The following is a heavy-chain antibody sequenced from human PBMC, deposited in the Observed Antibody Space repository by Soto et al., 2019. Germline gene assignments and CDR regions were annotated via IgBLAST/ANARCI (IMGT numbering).Heavy chain of an antibody. CDR2: IWYDGSNK. J-gene: IGHJ6*03. CDR1: GFTFSSYG. CDR3: ARDSLGYCSGGSCYSDYYYYMDV. V-gene: IGHV3-33*01. Sequence: QVLLVESGGGVVQPGRSLRLSCAASGFTFSSYGMHWVRQAPGKGLEWVAVIWYDGSNKYYADSVKGRFTISRDNSKNTLYLQMNSLRAEDTAVYYCARDSLGYCSGGSCYSDYYYYMDVWGKGTTVTVSS. D-gene: IGHD2-15*01.